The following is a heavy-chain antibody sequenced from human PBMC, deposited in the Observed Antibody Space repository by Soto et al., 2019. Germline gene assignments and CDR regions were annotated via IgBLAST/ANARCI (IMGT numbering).Heavy chain of an antibody. CDR1: GFTFSNYW. CDR3: ARGGGYSYGYTVYYYYGMDV. CDR2: IKQDGSEK. J-gene: IGHJ6*02. Sequence: GGSLRLSCAASGFTFSNYWMSWVRQAPGQGLEWVANIKQDGSEKYYVDSVKGRFTISRDNAKNSLYLQMNSLRAEDTAVYYCARGGGYSYGYTVYYYYGMDVWGQGTTVTVSS. D-gene: IGHD5-18*01. V-gene: IGHV3-7*03.